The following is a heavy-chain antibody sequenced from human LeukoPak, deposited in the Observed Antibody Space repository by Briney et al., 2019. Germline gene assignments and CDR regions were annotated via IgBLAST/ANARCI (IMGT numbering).Heavy chain of an antibody. J-gene: IGHJ4*02. CDR2: ISYDGSNK. D-gene: IGHD4-23*01. Sequence: GGSLRLSCAASGFTFSSYGMHWVRQAPAKGLEWVAIISYDGSNKYYADYVKGRFTISRDNSKNTMYLKIDNPRAEDTALYYCGKSTTVAQRGFFDYWGQGTLVTVSS. V-gene: IGHV3-30*18. CDR3: GKSTTVAQRGFFDY. CDR1: GFTFSSYG.